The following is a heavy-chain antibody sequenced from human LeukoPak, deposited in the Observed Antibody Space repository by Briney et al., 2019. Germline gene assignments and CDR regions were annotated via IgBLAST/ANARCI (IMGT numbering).Heavy chain of an antibody. CDR1: GGSISSYY. Sequence: SETLSLXCTVSGGSISSYYWSWIRQPPGKGLEWIGYIYYSGSTNYNPSLKSRVTISVDTSKNQFSLKLSSVTAADTAVYYCARDRGSPSLFDIWGQGTMVTVSS. V-gene: IGHV4-59*01. D-gene: IGHD2-15*01. CDR3: ARDRGSPSLFDI. J-gene: IGHJ3*02. CDR2: IYYSGST.